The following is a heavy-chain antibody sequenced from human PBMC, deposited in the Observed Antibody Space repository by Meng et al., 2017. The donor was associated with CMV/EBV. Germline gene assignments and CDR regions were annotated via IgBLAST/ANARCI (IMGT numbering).Heavy chain of an antibody. CDR2: INPNSGGT. Sequence: ASVKVSCKASGGTFSRYAIRWVRQAPGQGLEWMGWINPNSGGTNYAQKFQGRVTMTRDTSISTAYMELSRLRSDDTAGYYCAREVVPAAILWFRYYGRDVWGQGTTVTVSS. CDR1: GGTFSRYA. V-gene: IGHV1-2*02. CDR3: AREVVPAAILWFRYYGRDV. J-gene: IGHJ6*02. D-gene: IGHD2-2*01.